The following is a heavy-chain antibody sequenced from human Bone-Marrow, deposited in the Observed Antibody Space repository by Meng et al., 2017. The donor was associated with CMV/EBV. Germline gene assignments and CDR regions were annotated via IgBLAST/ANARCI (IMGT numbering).Heavy chain of an antibody. CDR1: GGTFSSYA. D-gene: IGHD3-22*01. Sequence: SVKVSCKASGGTFSSYAISWVRQAPGQGLEWMGGIIPIFGTANYAQKFQGRVTITTDESTSTAYMELSSLRSEDTAVYYCARGAYYYDSSGYWYFDYWGQGTLVTFSS. V-gene: IGHV1-69*05. J-gene: IGHJ4*02. CDR2: IIPIFGTA. CDR3: ARGAYYYDSSGYWYFDY.